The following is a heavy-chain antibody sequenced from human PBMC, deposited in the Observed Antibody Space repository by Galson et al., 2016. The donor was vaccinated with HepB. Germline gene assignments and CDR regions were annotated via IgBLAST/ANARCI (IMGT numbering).Heavy chain of an antibody. CDR3: ARVLVVRGSIDAFDL. Sequence: SLRLSCAAFGFTVTNNYMSWVRQAPGKGLEWASILYDSGSPYYADSVKGRFTISRDNSKNTLYLQMNSLRAEDTAVYYCARVLVVRGSIDAFDLWGQGTMVTVSS. D-gene: IGHD2-2*01. CDR2: LYDSGSP. J-gene: IGHJ3*01. V-gene: IGHV3-66*01. CDR1: GFTVTNNY.